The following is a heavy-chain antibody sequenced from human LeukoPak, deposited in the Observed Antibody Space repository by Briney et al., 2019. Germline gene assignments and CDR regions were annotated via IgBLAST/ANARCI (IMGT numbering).Heavy chain of an antibody. Sequence: SQTLSLTCTVSGGSISSGSYYWSWIRQPAGKGLEWIGRIYTSGSTNYNPSLKSRVTISVDTSKNQFSLKLSSVTAADTAVYYCARWSGSVTARNYYYYMDVWGEGTTVTVSS. D-gene: IGHD6-6*01. CDR1: GGSISSGSYY. V-gene: IGHV4-61*02. CDR3: ARWSGSVTARNYYYYMDV. J-gene: IGHJ6*03. CDR2: IYTSGST.